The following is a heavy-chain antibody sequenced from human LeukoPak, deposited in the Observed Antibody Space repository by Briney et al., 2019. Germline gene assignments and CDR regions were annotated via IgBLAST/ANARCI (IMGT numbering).Heavy chain of an antibody. J-gene: IGHJ4*02. CDR1: GFTFDDYA. V-gene: IGHV3-23*01. CDR2: ISGSGGST. CDR3: AKSMDYDPAPIDY. D-gene: IGHD3-22*01. Sequence: GGSLRLSCAASGFTFDDYAMHWVRQAPGKGLEWVSAISGSGGSTYYADSVKGRFTISRDNSKNTLYLQMNSLRAEDTAVYYCAKSMDYDPAPIDYWGQGTLVTVSS.